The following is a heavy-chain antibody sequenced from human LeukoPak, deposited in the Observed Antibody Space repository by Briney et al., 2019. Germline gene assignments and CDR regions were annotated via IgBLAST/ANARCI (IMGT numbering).Heavy chain of an antibody. Sequence: GGSLRLSCAASGFTFSSYAMSWVRQAPGKGLKWVSAISGSGGSTYYADSVKGRFTISRDNSKNTLYLQMNSLRAEDTAVYYCTKLPSTRYYDRSYYFDYWGQGTLVTVSS. CDR1: GFTFSSYA. CDR3: TKLPSTRYYDRSYYFDY. D-gene: IGHD3-22*01. J-gene: IGHJ4*02. V-gene: IGHV3-23*01. CDR2: ISGSGGST.